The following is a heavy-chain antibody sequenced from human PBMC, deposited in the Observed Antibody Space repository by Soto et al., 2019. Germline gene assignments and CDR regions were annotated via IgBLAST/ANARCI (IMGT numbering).Heavy chain of an antibody. CDR3: TTEREIYDSSGYYSGYSDFDY. V-gene: IGHV3-15*01. J-gene: IGHJ4*02. Sequence: GGSLRLSCAASGFTFSNAWMSWVRQAPGKGLEWVGRIKSKTDGGTTDYAAPVKGRFTISRDDSKNTLYLQMNSLKTEDTAVYYCTTEREIYDSSGYYSGYSDFDYWGQGTLVTVSS. CDR1: GFTFSNAW. CDR2: IKSKTDGGTT. D-gene: IGHD3-22*01.